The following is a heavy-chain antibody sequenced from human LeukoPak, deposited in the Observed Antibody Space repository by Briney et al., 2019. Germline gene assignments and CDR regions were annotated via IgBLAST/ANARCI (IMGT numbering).Heavy chain of an antibody. CDR3: ARAYCSSTSCYTDYYYMDV. CDR2: IYYSGST. D-gene: IGHD2-2*02. J-gene: IGHJ6*03. Sequence: SETLSLTCTVCGGSISSGDYYWRWIRQPPGKGLEWIGYIYYSGSTYYNPSLKSRVTISVDTSKNQFSLKLSSVTAADTAVYYCARAYCSSTSCYTDYYYMDVWGKGTTVTVSS. V-gene: IGHV4-30-4*08. CDR1: GGSISSGDYY.